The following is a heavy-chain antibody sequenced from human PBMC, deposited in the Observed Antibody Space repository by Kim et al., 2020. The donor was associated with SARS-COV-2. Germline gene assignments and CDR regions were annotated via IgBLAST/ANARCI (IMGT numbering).Heavy chain of an antibody. CDR2: IYSGGST. J-gene: IGHJ4*02. V-gene: IGHV3-53*01. D-gene: IGHD3-22*01. CDR3: ARVSGRFYYDSSGYSTDSFFDY. CDR1: GFTVSSNY. Sequence: GGSLRLSCAASGFTVSSNYMSWVRQAPGKGLEWISVIYSGGSTYYAHSVKGRFTISRDNSKNTLYLQMNSLRAEDTAVYYCARVSGRFYYDSSGYSTDSFFDYWGQGTLVTVSS.